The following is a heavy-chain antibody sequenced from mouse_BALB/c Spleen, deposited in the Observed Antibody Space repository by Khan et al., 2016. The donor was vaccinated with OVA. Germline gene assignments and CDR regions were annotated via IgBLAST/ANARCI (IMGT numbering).Heavy chain of an antibody. D-gene: IGHD1-1*01. Sequence: EVQLQESGPSLVKPSQTLSLTCSVTGDSITRGYWNWIRKFPGNKLDYMGYISYSGNTYCNPSLKSRISIPRDTSKNQYYLQLNSVTTEDTATYYWSCELRGFAYWGQGTLVTVSA. V-gene: IGHV3-8*02. CDR2: ISYSGNT. CDR3: SCELRGFAY. J-gene: IGHJ3*01. CDR1: GDSITRGY.